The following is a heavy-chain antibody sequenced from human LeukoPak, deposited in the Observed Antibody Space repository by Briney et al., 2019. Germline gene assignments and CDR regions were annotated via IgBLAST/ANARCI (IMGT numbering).Heavy chain of an antibody. V-gene: IGHV3-33*01. CDR3: ARSTSSEYDIYHFDY. CDR1: GFTFSSYG. J-gene: IGHJ4*02. Sequence: HSGGSLRLSCAASGFTFSSYGMHWVRQAPGKGLEWVAVIWYDGSNKYYADSVKGRFTISRDNSENTLYLQMNSLRAEDTAVYYCARSTSSEYDIYHFDYWGQGTLVTVSS. D-gene: IGHD3-9*01. CDR2: IWYDGSNK.